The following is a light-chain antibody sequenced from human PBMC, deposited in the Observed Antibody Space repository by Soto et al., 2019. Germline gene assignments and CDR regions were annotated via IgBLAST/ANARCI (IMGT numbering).Light chain of an antibody. CDR3: QTWGTGSVV. V-gene: IGLV4-69*01. J-gene: IGLJ2*01. Sequence: QLVLTQSPSASASLGASVKLTCTLSSGHSSYAIAWHQQQPEKGPRYLMKLNSDGSHSKGDGIPDRFSGSSSGAARYLTIPRPQSEDEADYYCQTWGTGSVVFGGGTKLTVL. CDR1: SGHSSYA. CDR2: LNSDGSH.